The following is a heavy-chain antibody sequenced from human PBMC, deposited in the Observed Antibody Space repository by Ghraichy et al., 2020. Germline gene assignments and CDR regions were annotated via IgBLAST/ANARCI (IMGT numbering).Heavy chain of an antibody. CDR2: TYYTGST. J-gene: IGHJ4*02. CDR1: GASIISGGYY. V-gene: IGHV4-31*03. CDR3: ARDQWNIGYFDY. D-gene: IGHD1/OR15-1a*01. Sequence: SETLSLTCTVSGASIISGGYYWNWIRQYPGKGLEWIGYTYYTGSTHYNPSLHGRVTISVDTSKNQFSLKFNSVTAADTAVYYCARDQWNIGYFDYWGQGSPVTVSS.